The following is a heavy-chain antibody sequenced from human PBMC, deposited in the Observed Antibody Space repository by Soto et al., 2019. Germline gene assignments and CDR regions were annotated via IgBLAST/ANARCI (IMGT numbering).Heavy chain of an antibody. CDR3: AKDSSLGGYDWDYYYYMDV. Sequence: GGSLRLSCAASGFTFSSYAMSWVRQAPGKGLEWVSAISGSGGSTYYADSVKGRFTISRDNSKNRLYLQMNSLRAEDTAVYYCAKDSSLGGYDWDYYYYMDVWGKGTTVTVSS. D-gene: IGHD5-12*01. V-gene: IGHV3-23*01. CDR2: ISGSGGST. CDR1: GFTFSSYA. J-gene: IGHJ6*03.